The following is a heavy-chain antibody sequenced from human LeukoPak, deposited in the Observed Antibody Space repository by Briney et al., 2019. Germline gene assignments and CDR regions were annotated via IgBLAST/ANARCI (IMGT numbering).Heavy chain of an antibody. CDR1: GGSFSGYY. CDR2: INHSENT. CDR3: ARAKDWYFDL. Sequence: SETLSLTCAVYGGSFSGYYWSWIRQPLGKGLEWIGEINHSENTDYNPSLKSRVTISVDTSKNQLSLKLSPVTAADTAVYYCARAKDWYFDLWGRGTLVTVSS. J-gene: IGHJ2*01. V-gene: IGHV4-34*01.